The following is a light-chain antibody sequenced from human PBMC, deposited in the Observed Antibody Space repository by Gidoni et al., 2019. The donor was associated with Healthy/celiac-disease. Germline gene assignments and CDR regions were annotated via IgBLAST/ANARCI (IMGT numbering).Light chain of an antibody. J-gene: IGKJ3*01. Sequence: ELVLTQSPGTLSLSPRERATLSCRASKSVSSSYLAWYQQNPGQAPRLLIYGASSRATGIPDRFSGSGSGTDFTLTISRLEPEDFAVYYCQHYCSSSTFGPGTKVDIK. CDR1: KSVSSSY. CDR2: GAS. V-gene: IGKV3-20*01. CDR3: QHYCSSST.